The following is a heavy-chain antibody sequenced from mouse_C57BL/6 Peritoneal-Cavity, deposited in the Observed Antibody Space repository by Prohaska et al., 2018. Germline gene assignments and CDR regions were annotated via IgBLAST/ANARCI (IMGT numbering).Heavy chain of an antibody. CDR2: INSDGRAI. Sequence: EVQLLETGGGLVQPGGSRGLSCEGSGFTFSGFWMSWVRQTPGKTLEWIGDINSDGRAIKYEPSIKDRFTIFRDNDKSTLYLQIGNVRSEDTATYFCMRYGSYWYFDVWGTGTTVTVSS. J-gene: IGHJ1*03. CDR3: MRYGSYWYFDV. D-gene: IGHD1-1*02. CDR1: GFTFSGFW. V-gene: IGHV11-2*01.